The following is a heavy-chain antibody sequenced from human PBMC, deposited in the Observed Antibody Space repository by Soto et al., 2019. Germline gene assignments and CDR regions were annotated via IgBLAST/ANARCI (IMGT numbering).Heavy chain of an antibody. D-gene: IGHD3-9*01. CDR2: IYSEGTP. J-gene: IGHJ6*02. Sequence: LRLSCAASGFTVGSNYMSWVRQAPGKGLEWVSVIYSEGTPYYADSVKGRFSISRENSNNTLYLHMNNLRAEDTAVYYCARSTYYDILTGSYYYYAMDVWGQGTTVTVSS. V-gene: IGHV3-53*01. CDR3: ARSTYYDILTGSYYYYAMDV. CDR1: GFTVGSNY.